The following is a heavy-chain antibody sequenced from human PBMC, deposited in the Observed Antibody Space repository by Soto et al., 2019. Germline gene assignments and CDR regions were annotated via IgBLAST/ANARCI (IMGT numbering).Heavy chain of an antibody. V-gene: IGHV1-18*01. CDR2: ISAYNGNT. J-gene: IGHJ4*02. CDR3: AREVCTNGVCYAFDY. Sequence: QVQLVQSGAEVKKPGASVKVSCKASGYTFTSYGISWVRQAPGQGLEWMGWISAYNGNTNYAQKLQGIVTMTTDTSTSTAYRELGSLRSDDTAVYYWAREVCTNGVCYAFDYWGQGTLVTVSS. CDR1: GYTFTSYG. D-gene: IGHD2-8*01.